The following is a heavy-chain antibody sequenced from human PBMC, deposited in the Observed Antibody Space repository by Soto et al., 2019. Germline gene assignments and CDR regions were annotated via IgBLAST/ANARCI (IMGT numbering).Heavy chain of an antibody. CDR1: GFTFSSYA. J-gene: IGHJ4*02. V-gene: IGHV3-30-3*01. D-gene: IGHD3-22*01. CDR2: ISYDGSNK. CDR3: ARASYDSSGYMGY. Sequence: GGSLRLSCAASGFTFSSYAMHWVRQAPGKGLEWVAVISYDGSNKYYADSVKGRFTISRDNSKNTLYLQMNSLRAEDTAVYYCARASYDSSGYMGYWGQGTLVTVSS.